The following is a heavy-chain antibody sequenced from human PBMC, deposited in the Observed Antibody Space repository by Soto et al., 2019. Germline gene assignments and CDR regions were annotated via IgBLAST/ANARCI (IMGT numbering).Heavy chain of an antibody. D-gene: IGHD1-7*01. J-gene: IGHJ4*02. CDR3: AKDHFITGTTLADY. V-gene: IGHV3-30*18. Sequence: GGSLRLSCAASGFTVSSYGMHWVRQAPGKGLEWVAVISYDGSNKYYADSVKGRFTISRDNSKNTLYLQMNSLRAEDTAVYYCAKDHFITGTTLADYWGQGTLVTVSS. CDR2: ISYDGSNK. CDR1: GFTVSSYG.